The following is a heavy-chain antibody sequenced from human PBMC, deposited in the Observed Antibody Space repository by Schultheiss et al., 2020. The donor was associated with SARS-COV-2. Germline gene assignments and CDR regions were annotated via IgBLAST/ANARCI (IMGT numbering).Heavy chain of an antibody. Sequence: SVKVSCKASGGTFSSYTISWVRQAPGQGLEWMGRIIPILGIANYAQKFQGRVTITADKSTSTAYMELSSLRSEDTAVYYCAREAGVGYYFDYWGQGTLVTVSS. CDR3: AREAGVGYYFDY. V-gene: IGHV1-69*04. CDR2: IIPILGIA. CDR1: GGTFSSYT. D-gene: IGHD3-10*01. J-gene: IGHJ4*02.